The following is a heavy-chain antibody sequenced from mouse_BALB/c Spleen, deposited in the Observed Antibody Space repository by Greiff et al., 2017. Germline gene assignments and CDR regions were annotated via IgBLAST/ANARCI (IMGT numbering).Heavy chain of an antibody. CDR2: ISSGGGST. V-gene: IGHV5-12-1*01. J-gene: IGHJ2*01. CDR3: ARRGDYFDY. Sequence: EVYLVESGGGLVKPGGSLKLSCAASGFAFSSYDMSWVRQTPEKRLEWVAYISSGGGSTYYPDTVKGRFTISRDNAKNTLYLQMSSLKSEDTAMYYCARRGDYFDYWGQGTTLTVSS. CDR1: GFAFSSYD.